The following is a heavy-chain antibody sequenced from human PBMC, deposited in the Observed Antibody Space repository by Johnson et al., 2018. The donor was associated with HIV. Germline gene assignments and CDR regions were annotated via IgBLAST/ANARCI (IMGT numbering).Heavy chain of an antibody. CDR3: APIAAHHDAFDI. Sequence: VQLVESGGGVVQPGGSLRLSCAASGFTFSNYGMHWVRQAPGKGLEWLAFIRHDGSNKYYADSVKGRFTISRDNSKNTLYLQMNSLRAEDTAVYYCAPIAAHHDAFDIWGQGTMVTVSS. D-gene: IGHD6-6*01. J-gene: IGHJ3*02. V-gene: IGHV3-30*02. CDR2: IRHDGSNK. CDR1: GFTFSNYG.